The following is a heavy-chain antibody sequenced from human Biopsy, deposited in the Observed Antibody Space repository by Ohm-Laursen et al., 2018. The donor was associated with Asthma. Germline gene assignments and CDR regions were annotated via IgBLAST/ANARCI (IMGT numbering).Heavy chain of an antibody. CDR1: GGTFNTYV. CDR2: INSVFGTT. D-gene: IGHD2-2*01. J-gene: IGHJ5*02. V-gene: IGHV1-69*01. Sequence: GSSVKVSCKSLGGTFNTYVIGWGRQAPGQGLEWMGGINSVFGTTTYPQKFQDRVTITADDSTSTVYLELSSLRSEDTAVYYCARKAGSCISRTCYSLDLWGQGTLVTVSS. CDR3: ARKAGSCISRTCYSLDL.